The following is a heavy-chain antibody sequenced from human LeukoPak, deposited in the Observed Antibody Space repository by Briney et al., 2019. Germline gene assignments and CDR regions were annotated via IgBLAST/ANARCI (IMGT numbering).Heavy chain of an antibody. CDR2: VYHSGST. CDR1: GAALSSHY. V-gene: IGHV4-59*11. CDR3: STNMLRGLHFDY. J-gene: IGHJ4*02. D-gene: IGHD3-10*01. Sequence: SETLSLICTVSGAALSSHYWSWIRQPPGRGLEWIGHVYHSGSTSYNPSLESRVSISIDTSKNQFSLKLSSVTAPDTDIYYCSTNMLRGLHFDYWGQGTLVAVSS.